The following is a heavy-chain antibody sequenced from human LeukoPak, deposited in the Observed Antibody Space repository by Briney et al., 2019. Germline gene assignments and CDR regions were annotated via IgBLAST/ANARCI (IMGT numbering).Heavy chain of an antibody. Sequence: SETLSLTCAVSGYSISSGYYWGRIRQPPGKGLEWIGSIYHSGSTYYNPSLKSRVTISVDTSKNQFSLKLSSVTAADTAVYYCARARVAAAGPFDYWGQGTLVTVSS. CDR2: IYHSGST. CDR3: ARARVAAAGPFDY. CDR1: GYSISSGYY. J-gene: IGHJ4*02. V-gene: IGHV4-38-2*01. D-gene: IGHD6-13*01.